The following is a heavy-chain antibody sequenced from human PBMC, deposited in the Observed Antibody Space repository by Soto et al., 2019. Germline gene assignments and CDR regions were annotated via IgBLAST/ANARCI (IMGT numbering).Heavy chain of an antibody. CDR3: ATRPPQIVVTLLPFPS. D-gene: IGHD2-15*01. Sequence: PSETLSLTCADFGGSFSGYYWSWIRQSPGKGLEWIGEVYHSGSTRYNPSLKSRVTISVDKPNNQFSLKLSSMTGPDTAVYYCATRPPQIVVTLLPFPSWGQGTPVTVSS. CDR1: GGSFSGYY. J-gene: IGHJ5*02. V-gene: IGHV4-34*01. CDR2: VYHSGST.